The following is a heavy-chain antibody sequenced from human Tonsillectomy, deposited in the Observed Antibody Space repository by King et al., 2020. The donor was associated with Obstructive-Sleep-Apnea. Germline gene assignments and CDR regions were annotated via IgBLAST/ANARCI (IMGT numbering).Heavy chain of an antibody. CDR2: ISYDGSNK. Sequence: QLVQSGGGVVQPGRSLRLSSAATGFTFSSYAMHWVRQAPGKGLEWVAVISYDGSNKYYADSVKGRFTISRDNSKNTLYLQMNSLRAEDTAVYYCARVAVGATGYFQHWGQGTLVTVSS. D-gene: IGHD1-26*01. V-gene: IGHV3-30*04. CDR3: ARVAVGATGYFQH. J-gene: IGHJ1*01. CDR1: GFTFSSYA.